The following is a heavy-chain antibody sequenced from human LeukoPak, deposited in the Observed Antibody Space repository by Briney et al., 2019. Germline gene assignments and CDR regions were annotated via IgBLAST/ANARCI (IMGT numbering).Heavy chain of an antibody. Sequence: PGGSLRLSCAASGFTFSHYGMSWVRQAPGKGLEWVSGISGTGGSTYYGDSVRGRYTISRDNSKNTLYLQVNSLRAEDTAIYYCARLASDYYDSSGPRRGAFDIWGQGTMVTVSS. D-gene: IGHD3-22*01. CDR1: GFTFSHYG. V-gene: IGHV3-23*01. J-gene: IGHJ3*02. CDR3: ARLASDYYDSSGPRRGAFDI. CDR2: ISGTGGST.